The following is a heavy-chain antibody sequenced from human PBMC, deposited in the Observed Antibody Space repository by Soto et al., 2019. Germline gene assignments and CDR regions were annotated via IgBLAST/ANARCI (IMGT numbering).Heavy chain of an antibody. V-gene: IGHV3-33*01. CDR2: IWYDGSNK. J-gene: IGHJ6*02. D-gene: IGHD2-15*01. CDR3: ARRHCSGGSCLPSMDV. CDR1: GFTFSSYG. Sequence: QVQLVESGGGVVQPGRSLRLSCAASGFTFSSYGMHWVRQAPGKGLEWVAVIWYDGSNKYYADSVKGRFTISRDNSKNXLYLQMNSLRAEDTAVYYCARRHCSGGSCLPSMDVWGQGTTVTVSS.